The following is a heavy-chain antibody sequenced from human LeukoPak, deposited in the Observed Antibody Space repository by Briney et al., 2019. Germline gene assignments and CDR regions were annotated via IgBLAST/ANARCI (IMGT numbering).Heavy chain of an antibody. CDR2: IIPIFGTA. CDR1: GGTFSSYA. Sequence: SVKVSCKASGGTFSSYAISWVRQAPGQGLEWMGGIIPIFGTANYAQKFQGRVTITTDESTSTAYMELSSLRSEDTAVYYCARVSNSQYYYYYYMDVWGKGTTVAVSS. V-gene: IGHV1-69*05. J-gene: IGHJ6*03. CDR3: ARVSNSQYYYYYYMDV. D-gene: IGHD4-11*01.